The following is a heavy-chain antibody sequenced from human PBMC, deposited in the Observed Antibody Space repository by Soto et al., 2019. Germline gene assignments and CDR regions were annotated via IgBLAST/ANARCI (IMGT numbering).Heavy chain of an antibody. D-gene: IGHD5-12*01. Sequence: QVQLQESGPGLVKPSQTLSLTCTVSGGSISSGGYYWSWIRQHPGKGLEWIGYIYYSGSTYYNPSLKSRVTISVDTSKNQFSLKLSSVTAAETAVYYCAREAVATVDGFYYYMDVWGKGTTVTVSS. CDR3: AREAVATVDGFYYYMDV. CDR1: GGSISSGGYY. J-gene: IGHJ6*03. V-gene: IGHV4-31*03. CDR2: IYYSGST.